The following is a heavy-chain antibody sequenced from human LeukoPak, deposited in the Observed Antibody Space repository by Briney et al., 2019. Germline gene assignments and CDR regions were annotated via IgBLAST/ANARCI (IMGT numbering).Heavy chain of an antibody. CDR2: ISSSSSTI. D-gene: IGHD4-11*01. J-gene: IGHJ6*03. CDR3: ARNTLTTVTIYYYYYVDV. CDR1: GFIFSTYS. V-gene: IGHV3-48*01. Sequence: GGSLRLSCAASGFIFSTYSMNWVRQAPGKGLEWVSYISSSSSTIYYADSVKGRFTISRDNAKNSLYLQMNSLRAEDTAVYYCARNTLTTVTIYYYYYVDVWGKGTTVTVSS.